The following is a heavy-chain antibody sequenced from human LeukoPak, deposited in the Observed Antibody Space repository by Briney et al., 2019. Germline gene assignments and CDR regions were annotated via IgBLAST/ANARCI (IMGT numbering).Heavy chain of an antibody. J-gene: IGHJ6*03. Sequence: SETLSLACAVYGGSFSGYYWSWIRQPPGKGLEWIGEINHSGSTNYNPSLKSRVTISVDTSKNQFSLKLSSVTAADTAVYYCARGLNYYYMDVWGKGTTVTVSS. CDR3: ARGLNYYYMDV. V-gene: IGHV4-34*01. CDR1: GGSFSGYY. CDR2: INHSGST.